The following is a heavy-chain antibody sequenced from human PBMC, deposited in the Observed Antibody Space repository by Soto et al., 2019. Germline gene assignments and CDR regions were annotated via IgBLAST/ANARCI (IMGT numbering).Heavy chain of an antibody. CDR2: IQSGGPT. J-gene: IGHJ3*02. Sequence: GGSLRLSCAASGFTVSSKYMSWVRQAPGKGLEWVSLIQSGGPTYYADSVKGRFTISRDTSENTLHLQMDSLRAEDTAVYYCARLHILVPAAFDAFDIWGQGTMVTVSS. D-gene: IGHD2-2*01. CDR1: GFTVSSKY. CDR3: ARLHILVPAAFDAFDI. V-gene: IGHV3-66*04.